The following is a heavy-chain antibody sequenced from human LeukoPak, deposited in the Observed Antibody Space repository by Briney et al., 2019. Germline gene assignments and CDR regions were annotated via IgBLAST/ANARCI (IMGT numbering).Heavy chain of an antibody. CDR3: ARGIIQYSSGWYEDYYYYMDV. J-gene: IGHJ6*03. D-gene: IGHD6-19*01. CDR2: INAGNGNT. V-gene: IGHV1-3*03. Sequence: ASVKVSCKASGYTFTSYAMHWVRQAPGQRLEWMGWINAGNGNTKYSQEFQGRVTITRDTSASTAYMELSSLRSEDMAVYYCARGIIQYSSGWYEDYYYYMDVWGKGTTVTVSS. CDR1: GYTFTSYA.